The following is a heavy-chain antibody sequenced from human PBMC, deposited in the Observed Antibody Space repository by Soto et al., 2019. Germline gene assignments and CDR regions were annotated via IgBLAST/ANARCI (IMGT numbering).Heavy chain of an antibody. CDR1: GFTFGDYA. J-gene: IGHJ6*02. CDR2: IRSKAYGGTT. D-gene: IGHD2-8*01. Sequence: PGGSLRLSCTASGFTFGDYAMSWVRQAPGKGLEWVGFIRSKAYGGTTEYAASVKGRFTISRDDSKSIAYPQMNSLKTEDTAVYYCTREQMDAIPRHHYYYYYGMDVWGQGTTVTVSS. V-gene: IGHV3-49*04. CDR3: TREQMDAIPRHHYYYYYGMDV.